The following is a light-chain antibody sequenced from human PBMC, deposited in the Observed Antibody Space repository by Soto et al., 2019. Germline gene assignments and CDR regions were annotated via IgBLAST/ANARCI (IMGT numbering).Light chain of an antibody. CDR3: QQYGTSPVT. Sequence: EIVLTQSPGTLSLSPGERATLSCRASQSVSSNYLAWYQQKPGQAPRLLMYGASSRATGIPDRFSGSGSGTDFTLTISRLEPEDFAVYYWQQYGTSPVTFGGGTKVEIK. J-gene: IGKJ4*01. CDR1: QSVSSNY. V-gene: IGKV3-20*01. CDR2: GAS.